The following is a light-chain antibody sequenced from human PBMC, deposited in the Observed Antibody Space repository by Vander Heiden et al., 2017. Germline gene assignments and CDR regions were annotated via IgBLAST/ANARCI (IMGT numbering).Light chain of an antibody. CDR2: WAS. J-gene: IGKJ3*01. Sequence: DIVMTQSPDSLAVSLGERATINCKSSQSVLYSSNNKNYLAWYQQKPGQPPKLLIYWASTREPGVPDRFSGSGSGTDFTLTISSLQAEDVAVYYCQQYYTSPPSFGPGTKVYIK. CDR1: QSVLYSSNNKNY. CDR3: QQYYTSPPS. V-gene: IGKV4-1*01.